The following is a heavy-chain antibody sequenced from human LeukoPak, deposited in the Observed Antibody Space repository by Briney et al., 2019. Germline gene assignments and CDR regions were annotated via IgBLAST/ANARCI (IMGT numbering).Heavy chain of an antibody. CDR3: AREVLVAAIVNWFDP. V-gene: IGHV4-4*07. Sequence: SETLSLTCTVSGGSISSYYWSWVRQPAGKGLEWIGRIYTSGSTNYNPSLKSRVTMSVDTSKNQFSLKLSSVTAADTAVYYCAREVLVAAIVNWFDPWGQGTLGTVSS. CDR1: GGSISSYY. D-gene: IGHD2-15*01. J-gene: IGHJ5*02. CDR2: IYTSGST.